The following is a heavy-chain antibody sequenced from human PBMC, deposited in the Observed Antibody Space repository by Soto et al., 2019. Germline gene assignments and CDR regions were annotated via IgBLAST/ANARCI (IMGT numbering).Heavy chain of an antibody. D-gene: IGHD2-15*01. J-gene: IGHJ6*03. V-gene: IGHV3-74*01. CDR1: GFTFSSYW. CDR2: INSDGSST. Sequence: GGSLRLSCAASGFTFSSYWMHWVRQAPGKGLVWVSRINSDGSSTSYADSVKGRFTISRDNAKNTLYLQMNSLRAEDTAVYCCARGGVATPYYYYYMDVWGKGTTVTVSS. CDR3: ARGGVATPYYYYYMDV.